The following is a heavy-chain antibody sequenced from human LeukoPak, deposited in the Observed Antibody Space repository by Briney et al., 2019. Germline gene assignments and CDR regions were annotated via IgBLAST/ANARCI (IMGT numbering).Heavy chain of an antibody. D-gene: IGHD1-26*01. Sequence: GGSLRLSCAASGFTFSSYGMHWVRQAPGKGLEWVAVISYDGSNKYYADSVKGRFTISRDNSKNTLYLQMNSLRAEDTAEYYCAKDTAEWELSLLADPWGQGTLVTVSS. CDR2: ISYDGSNK. CDR3: AKDTAEWELSLLADP. V-gene: IGHV3-30*18. J-gene: IGHJ5*02. CDR1: GFTFSSYG.